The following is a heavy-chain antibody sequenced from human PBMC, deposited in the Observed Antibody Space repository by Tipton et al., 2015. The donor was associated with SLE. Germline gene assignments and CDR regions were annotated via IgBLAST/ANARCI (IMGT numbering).Heavy chain of an antibody. Sequence: SLRLSCVASGFTFSDSYMCWIRQAPGKGLEWISYITTSGHTIYYADSVQGRFTISRDNAKNSLFLQMDHLRAEDTAVYYCVRDRGYYDSSGYWSERGYFDSWGQGALVTVSS. V-gene: IGHV3-11*01. CDR3: VRDRGYYDSSGYWSERGYFDS. CDR2: ITTSGHTI. CDR1: GFTFSDSY. J-gene: IGHJ4*02. D-gene: IGHD3-22*01.